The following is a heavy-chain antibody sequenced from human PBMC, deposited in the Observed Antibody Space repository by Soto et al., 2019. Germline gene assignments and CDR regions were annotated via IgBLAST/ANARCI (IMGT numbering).Heavy chain of an antibody. CDR1: GYRFTSYW. V-gene: IGHV5-51*01. D-gene: IGHD1-1*01. J-gene: IGHJ6*02. CDR3: ARRHPHNVFYGMDV. Sequence: PGESLKISWKGSGYRFTSYWIGWVRQMPAPGLVWLRLIYPRSSDTRYSPSFDDQVTISVDKTISTAYLQWSSLKASDTAMYFCARRHPHNVFYGMDVWGQGTTVTVSS. CDR2: IYPRSSDT.